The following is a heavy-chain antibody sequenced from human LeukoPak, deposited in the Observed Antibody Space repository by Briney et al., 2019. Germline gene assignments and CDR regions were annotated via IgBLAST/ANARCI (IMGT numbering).Heavy chain of an antibody. CDR3: ARHIYDSGGYRIDY. CDR1: GGSISSYF. V-gene: IGHV4-4*07. D-gene: IGHD3-22*01. Sequence: KPSETLFLTCTVSGGSISSYFWTWIRQPAGKGLEWIGRIYTSGIANYNPSLKSRVTMSIDTSKNQFSLKLSSVTAADTAVYYCARHIYDSGGYRIDYWGQGTLVTVSS. J-gene: IGHJ4*02. CDR2: IYTSGIA.